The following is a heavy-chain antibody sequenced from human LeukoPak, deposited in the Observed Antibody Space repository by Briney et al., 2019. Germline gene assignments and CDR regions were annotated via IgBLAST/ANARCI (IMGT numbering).Heavy chain of an antibody. J-gene: IGHJ5*02. Sequence: GGSLRLSCAASGFTFSSYGMHWVRQAPGKGLEWVAVIWYDGSNKYYADPVKGRFTISRDNSKNTLYLQMNSLRAEDTAVYYCARDQGYSSSWYERGNWFDPWGQGALVTVSS. V-gene: IGHV3-33*01. CDR2: IWYDGSNK. CDR1: GFTFSSYG. D-gene: IGHD6-13*01. CDR3: ARDQGYSSSWYERGNWFDP.